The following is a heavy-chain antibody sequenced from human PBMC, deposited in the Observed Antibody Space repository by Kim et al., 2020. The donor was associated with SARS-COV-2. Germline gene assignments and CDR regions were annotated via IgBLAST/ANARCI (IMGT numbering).Heavy chain of an antibody. D-gene: IGHD2-15*01. Sequence: SETLSLTCTVSGGSIISYYWSWIRQPAGKGLEWIGRIYTSGGTNYNPSVKSRVTMSVDTSKNQFSLKLNSVTAADTAVYYCARGYGTSRGHWFDHWGQGTLVTVSS. CDR3: ARGYGTSRGHWFDH. CDR2: IYTSGGT. V-gene: IGHV4-4*07. J-gene: IGHJ5*02. CDR1: GGSIISYY.